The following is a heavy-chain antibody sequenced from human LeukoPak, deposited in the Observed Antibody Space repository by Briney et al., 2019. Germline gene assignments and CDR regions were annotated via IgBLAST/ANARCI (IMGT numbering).Heavy chain of an antibody. V-gene: IGHV1-69*05. J-gene: IGHJ6*03. Sequence: ASVKVSCKASGGTFSSYAISWVRQAPGQGLEWMGGIIPIFGTANYAQKFQGRVTITTDESTSTAYKELSSLRSEDTAVYYCARGKGGYHYYYYMDVWGKGTTVTVSS. D-gene: IGHD3-16*01. CDR1: GGTFSSYA. CDR2: IIPIFGTA. CDR3: ARGKGGYHYYYYMDV.